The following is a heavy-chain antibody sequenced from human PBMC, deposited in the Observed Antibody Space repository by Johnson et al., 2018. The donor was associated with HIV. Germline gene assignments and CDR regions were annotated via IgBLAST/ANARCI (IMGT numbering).Heavy chain of an antibody. Sequence: VQLVESGGGVVQPGRSLRLSCETSRFTFDDYAMHWVRQAPGKGLEWVSVIYSGDTTYYADSVKGRFTISRDNSKNTLYLQMNSLRAEDTAVYYCARAYSYGAFDIWGLGTKVTVSS. CDR3: ARAYSYGAFDI. V-gene: IGHV3-66*01. CDR1: RFTFDDYA. D-gene: IGHD5-18*01. CDR2: IYSGDTT. J-gene: IGHJ3*02.